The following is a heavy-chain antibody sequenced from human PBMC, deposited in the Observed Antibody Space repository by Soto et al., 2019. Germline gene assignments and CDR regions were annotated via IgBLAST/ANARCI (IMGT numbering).Heavy chain of an antibody. CDR3: ARGGYCNSTSCYRYGMDV. CDR2: ISYDGANK. V-gene: IGHV3-30-3*01. CDR1: GFTFSRYA. D-gene: IGHD2-2*03. J-gene: IGHJ6*02. Sequence: GGSLRLSCAASGFTFSRYAMHWVRQAPGKGLERVAVISYDGANKYYADSVKGRFTISRDSSKNTLYLQMNSLRAEDTAVYFCARGGYCNSTSCYRYGMDVWGQGTTVTVSS.